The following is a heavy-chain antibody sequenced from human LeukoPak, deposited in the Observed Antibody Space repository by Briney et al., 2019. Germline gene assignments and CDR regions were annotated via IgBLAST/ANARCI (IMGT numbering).Heavy chain of an antibody. Sequence: ASVKVSCKASGYTFTGYYMHWVRQAPGQGLEWMGWINPNSGGRNYAQKFQGRVTMTRDTSISTAYMELSRLRSDDTAVYYCAQGVGYSGYDCYFDYWGQGTLVTVSS. V-gene: IGHV1-2*02. D-gene: IGHD5-12*01. CDR1: GYTFTGYY. CDR3: AQGVGYSGYDCYFDY. J-gene: IGHJ4*02. CDR2: INPNSGGR.